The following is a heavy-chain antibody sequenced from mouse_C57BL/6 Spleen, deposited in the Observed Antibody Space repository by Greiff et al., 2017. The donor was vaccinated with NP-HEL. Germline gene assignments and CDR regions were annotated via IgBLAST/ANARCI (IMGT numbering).Heavy chain of an antibody. Sequence: VQLQQSGPELVKPGASVKISCKASGYAFSSSWMNWVKQRPGKGLEWIGRIYPGDGDTNYNGKFKGKATLTADKSSSTAYMQLNSLTSEDSAVYFCARNYGSSSWFAYWGQGTLVTVSA. V-gene: IGHV1-82*01. CDR1: GYAFSSSW. CDR3: ARNYGSSSWFAY. J-gene: IGHJ3*01. D-gene: IGHD1-1*01. CDR2: IYPGDGDT.